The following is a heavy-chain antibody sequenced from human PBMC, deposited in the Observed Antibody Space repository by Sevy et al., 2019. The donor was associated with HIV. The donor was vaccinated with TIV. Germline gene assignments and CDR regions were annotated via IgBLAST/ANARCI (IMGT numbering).Heavy chain of an antibody. D-gene: IGHD2-15*01. Sequence: GGSLRLSCAASGFTFSTYAMNWVRQAPGKGLEWVSSISTNGRSAYYTDSVEGRFTISRDNSKNTLYLQMNSLRADDTAVYYCAKGYCSGGSCPRDYYYYGMDVWGQVTTVTVSS. CDR2: ISTNGRSA. CDR1: GFTFSTYA. CDR3: AKGYCSGGSCPRDYYYYGMDV. J-gene: IGHJ6*02. V-gene: IGHV3-23*01.